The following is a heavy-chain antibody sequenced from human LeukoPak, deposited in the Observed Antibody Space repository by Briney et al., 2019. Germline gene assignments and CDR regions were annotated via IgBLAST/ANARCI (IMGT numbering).Heavy chain of an antibody. CDR3: ARGDFWSGYYIDY. D-gene: IGHD3-3*01. V-gene: IGHV4-34*01. J-gene: IGHJ4*02. CDR2: INHSGST. Sequence: SETLSLTCAVYGGSFSGYYWSWIRQPPGKGLEWIGEINHSGSTNYNPSLKSRVTISVDTSKNQFSLKLSSVTAADTAVYYCARGDFWSGYYIDYWGQGTLITVSS. CDR1: GGSFSGYY.